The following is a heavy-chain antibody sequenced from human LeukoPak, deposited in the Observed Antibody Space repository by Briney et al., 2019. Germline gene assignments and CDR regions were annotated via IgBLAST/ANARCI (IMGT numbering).Heavy chain of an antibody. D-gene: IGHD4/OR15-4a*01. CDR3: ARGRGYGGPFDY. Sequence: GGSLRLSCAASGFTFSSYWMHWVRQAPGKGLVWVSRINSDGSSTSYADSVKGRFTISRDNAKNTLYLQMNSLRAEDTAVYYCARGRGYGGPFDYWGQGTLVTVSS. CDR2: INSDGSST. CDR1: GFTFSSYW. J-gene: IGHJ4*02. V-gene: IGHV3-74*01.